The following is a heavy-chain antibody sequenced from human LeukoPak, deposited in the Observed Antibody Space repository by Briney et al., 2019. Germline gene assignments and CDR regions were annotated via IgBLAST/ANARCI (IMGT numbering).Heavy chain of an antibody. J-gene: IGHJ4*02. CDR3: ARDPTRRFDL. Sequence: GVLRLPRATSGFPLSIYLMTWVPQAPGKGLEWVASIVEDGSETYYLDSVKGRFTFSRDNAKNSLYLQMSSLRGEDTAVYYCARDPTRRFDLWGQGTLVTVSS. V-gene: IGHV3-7*01. CDR1: GFPLSIYL. CDR2: IVEDGSET.